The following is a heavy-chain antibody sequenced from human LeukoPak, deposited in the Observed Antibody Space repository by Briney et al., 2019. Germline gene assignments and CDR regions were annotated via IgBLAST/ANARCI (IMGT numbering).Heavy chain of an antibody. J-gene: IGHJ4*02. CDR2: IKQDGSEK. Sequence: GGSLRLSCATSGFTFSNFWMSWVRQAPGKGLEWVANIKQDGSEKYYVDSVKGRFSISRDNAKNSLYLQMNSLRAEDTAVYYCANGDGFDYWGQGTLVTVSS. V-gene: IGHV3-7*01. D-gene: IGHD5-24*01. CDR1: GFTFSNFW. CDR3: ANGDGFDY.